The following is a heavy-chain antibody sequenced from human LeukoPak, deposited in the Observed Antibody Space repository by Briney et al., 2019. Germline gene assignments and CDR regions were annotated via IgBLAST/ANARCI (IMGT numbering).Heavy chain of an antibody. CDR1: GGSISSYY. Sequence: SETLSLTCTVSGGSISSYYWSWIRQPPGKGLEWIGSIYHSGSTYYNPSLKSRVTISVDTSKNQFSLKLSSVTAADTAVYYCARDSGSYFLSDYWGQGTLVTVSS. J-gene: IGHJ4*02. CDR3: ARDSGSYFLSDY. V-gene: IGHV4-38-2*02. D-gene: IGHD1-26*01. CDR2: IYHSGST.